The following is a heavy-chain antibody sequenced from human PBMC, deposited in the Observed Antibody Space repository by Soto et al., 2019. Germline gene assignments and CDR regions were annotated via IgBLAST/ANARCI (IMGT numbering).Heavy chain of an antibody. Sequence: QEQLVESGGGVVKPGESLRLSCTASGFSFSDYYMSWIRQAPGKGLECIAYISSSGNSIYYADSVKGRFTVSRDNAKNSLYLHMNSLTAEDTAMYYCVRDDDYGGTNNWFDPWGQGTLVTVSS. CDR1: GFSFSDYY. CDR3: VRDDDYGGTNNWFDP. D-gene: IGHD4-17*01. CDR2: ISSSGNSI. V-gene: IGHV3-11*01. J-gene: IGHJ5*02.